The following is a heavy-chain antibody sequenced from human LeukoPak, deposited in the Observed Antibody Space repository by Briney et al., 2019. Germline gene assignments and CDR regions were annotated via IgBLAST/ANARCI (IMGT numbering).Heavy chain of an antibody. CDR1: GFTFSSYS. J-gene: IGHJ6*03. D-gene: IGHD6-13*01. Sequence: PGGSLRLSCAASGFTFSSYSMNWVRQAPGKGLEWVSVIYSGGSTYYADSVKGRFTISRDNSKNTLYLQMNSLRAEDTAVYYCARLGKYSSSYYYYYMDVWGKGTTVTISS. CDR2: IYSGGST. CDR3: ARLGKYSSSYYYYYMDV. V-gene: IGHV3-53*01.